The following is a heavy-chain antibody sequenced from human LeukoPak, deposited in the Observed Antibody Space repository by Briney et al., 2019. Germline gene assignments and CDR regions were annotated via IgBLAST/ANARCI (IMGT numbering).Heavy chain of an antibody. Sequence: SETLSLTCTVAGGSISSYYWSWIRQPPGKGLEWIGYIYYSGSTNYNPSLKSRVTISVDTSKNQFSLRLSSVTAADTAVYYCARGYGSGSYFDYWGQGTLVTVSS. CDR2: IYYSGST. V-gene: IGHV4-59*01. J-gene: IGHJ4*02. D-gene: IGHD3-10*01. CDR1: GGSISSYY. CDR3: ARGYGSGSYFDY.